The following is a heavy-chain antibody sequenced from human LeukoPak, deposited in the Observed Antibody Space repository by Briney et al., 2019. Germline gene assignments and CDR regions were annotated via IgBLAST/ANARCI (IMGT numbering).Heavy chain of an antibody. J-gene: IGHJ4*02. V-gene: IGHV3-30*04. Sequence: GGSLRLSCAASGFTFSNYAMHWVRQAPDKGLEWVAVVSYDGSNKYYADSVKGRFTVSRDNSKNTLYLQMNSLRAEDTTVSYCAIGDSLGELSSSFEYWGQGTLVTVSS. CDR2: VSYDGSNK. CDR3: AIGDSLGELSSSFEY. D-gene: IGHD3-16*02. CDR1: GFTFSNYA.